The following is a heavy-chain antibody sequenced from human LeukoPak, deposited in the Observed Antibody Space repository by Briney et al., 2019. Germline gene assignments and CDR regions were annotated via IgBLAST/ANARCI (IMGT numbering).Heavy chain of an antibody. CDR3: AKDAHMGRGVDHDDY. Sequence: GGSLRLSCAASGFTFSSYSMNWVRQAPGKGLEWVSSISSSSSSYIYYADSVKGRFTISRDNAKNSLYLQMNSLRAEDTAVYYCAKDAHMGRGVDHDDYWGQGTLVTVSS. V-gene: IGHV3-21*01. CDR2: ISSSSSSYI. CDR1: GFTFSSYS. D-gene: IGHD3-10*01. J-gene: IGHJ4*02.